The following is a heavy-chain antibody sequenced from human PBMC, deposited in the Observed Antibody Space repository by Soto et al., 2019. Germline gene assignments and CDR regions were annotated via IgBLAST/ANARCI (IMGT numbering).Heavy chain of an antibody. CDR2: MNPNSGNT. Sequence: QVQLVQSGAEVKKPGASVKVSCKASGYTFTSYDINWVRQATGQGLEWMGWMNPNSGNTGYEQKFQGRVTMTRNTSISTAYMEVSSLRSEDTAVYYCASGHGVAAGTTDFDYWGQGTLVTVS. D-gene: IGHD6-13*01. CDR3: ASGHGVAAGTTDFDY. V-gene: IGHV1-8*01. CDR1: GYTFTSYD. J-gene: IGHJ4*02.